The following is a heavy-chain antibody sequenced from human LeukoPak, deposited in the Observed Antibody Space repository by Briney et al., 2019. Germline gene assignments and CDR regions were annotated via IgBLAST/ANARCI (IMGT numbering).Heavy chain of an antibody. CDR3: ARARVPPGVYYYYYMDV. V-gene: IGHV3-21*01. CDR1: GFTFSSYS. D-gene: IGHD2-2*01. Sequence: GGSLRLSCAASGFTFSSYSMNWVRQAPGKGLEWVSSISSSSSYIYYADSVKGRFTISRDNAKNSLYLQMNSLRAEDTAVYYCARARVPPGVYYYYYMDVWGKGTTVTVSS. CDR2: ISSSSSYI. J-gene: IGHJ6*03.